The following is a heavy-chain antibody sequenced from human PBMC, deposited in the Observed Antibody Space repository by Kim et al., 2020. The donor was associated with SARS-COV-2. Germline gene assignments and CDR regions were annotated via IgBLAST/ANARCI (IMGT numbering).Heavy chain of an antibody. CDR3: ATNGGGY. D-gene: IGHD1-1*01. CDR2: RPST. Sequence: RPSTDYHDTGEGRFSISRDNSKNTMYLEVNSLRADDTAAYYCATNGGGYWGQGTLVTVSS. J-gene: IGHJ4*02. V-gene: IGHV3-23*01.